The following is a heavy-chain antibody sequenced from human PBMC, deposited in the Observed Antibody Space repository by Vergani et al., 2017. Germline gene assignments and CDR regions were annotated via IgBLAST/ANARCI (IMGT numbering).Heavy chain of an antibody. Sequence: QVQLVQSGAEVKKPGSSVKVSCKASGVTFSSYTISWVRQAPGQGLEWMGRIIPILGIANYAQKFQGRVTITADRSTSTAYMELSSLRSEDTAVYYCARDLGYGSGTNWFDPWGQGTLVTVSS. V-gene: IGHV1-69*08. D-gene: IGHD3-10*01. CDR3: ARDLGYGSGTNWFDP. J-gene: IGHJ5*02. CDR2: IIPILGIA. CDR1: GVTFSSYT.